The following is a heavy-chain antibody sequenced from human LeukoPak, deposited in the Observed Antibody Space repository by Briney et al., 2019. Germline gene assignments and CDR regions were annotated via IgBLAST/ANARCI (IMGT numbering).Heavy chain of an antibody. V-gene: IGHV1-3*01. CDR3: ARVRRPPYYYDSSGSKSGAFDI. D-gene: IGHD3-22*01. CDR2: INAGNGNT. Sequence: ASVKVSCKASGYTFTSYAMHWVRQAPGQRLEWMVWINAGNGNTKYSQKFQGRVTITRDTSASTAYMELSSLRSEDTAVYYCARVRRPPYYYDSSGSKSGAFDIWGQGTMVTVSS. CDR1: GYTFTSYA. J-gene: IGHJ3*02.